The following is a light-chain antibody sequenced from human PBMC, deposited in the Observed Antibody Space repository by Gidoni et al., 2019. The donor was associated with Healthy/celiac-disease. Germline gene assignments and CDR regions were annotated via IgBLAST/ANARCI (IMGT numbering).Light chain of an antibody. Sequence: QSVPTQPPSVSGAPRQRVTTSGTGSSFHIGAGYDVHWYQQLPGTAPKILSYGNSNRPSGVPDRFSGSKSGTSASLAITGHQDEDEADYYCQSYDSSLRVFGGGTKLTVL. CDR2: GNS. J-gene: IGLJ2*01. CDR1: SFHIGAGYD. CDR3: QSYDSSLRV. V-gene: IGLV1-40*01.